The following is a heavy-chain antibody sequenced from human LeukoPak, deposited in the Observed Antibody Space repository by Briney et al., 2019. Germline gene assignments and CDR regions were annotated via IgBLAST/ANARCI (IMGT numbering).Heavy chain of an antibody. V-gene: IGHV1-46*01. CDR2: INPSGGST. Sequence: GASVKVSCKASGYTFTSYYMHWVRQAPGQGLEWMGIINPSGGSTSYAQKFQGRVTMTRDTSTSTVYMELSSLRSDDTAVDYCAGSSPYYDSSGYEYYFDCWGQGTLVTVSS. D-gene: IGHD3-22*01. CDR3: AGSSPYYDSSGYEYYFDC. CDR1: GYTFTSYY. J-gene: IGHJ4*02.